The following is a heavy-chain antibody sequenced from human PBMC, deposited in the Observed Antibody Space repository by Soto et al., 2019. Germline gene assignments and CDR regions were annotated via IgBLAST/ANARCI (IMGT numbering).Heavy chain of an antibody. J-gene: IGHJ4*02. CDR1: GCSISSFD. V-gene: IGHV4-59*08. CDR3: ARQDTSGYAFDS. D-gene: IGHD3-22*01. Sequence: SETLSLTCTVSGCSISSFDWNWIRQSPGKGLEWIGYISDTGSTNYNPSLKSRVTISVDTSKKQFSLKLSSVTAADTAVYYCARQDTSGYAFDSWGPGALVTVSS. CDR2: ISDTGST.